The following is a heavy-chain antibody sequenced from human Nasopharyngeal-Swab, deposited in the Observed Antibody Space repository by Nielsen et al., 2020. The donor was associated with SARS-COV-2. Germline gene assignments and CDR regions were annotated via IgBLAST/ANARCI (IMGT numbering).Heavy chain of an antibody. Sequence: SETLSLTCTVSGGSISHYYWSWIRLPPGKGLEWIGYIYYSGSTNYNPSLKSRVTISVDTSKNQFSLKLSSVTAADTAVYYCARLQYYMDVWGQGTTVTVSS. CDR1: GGSISHYY. CDR2: IYYSGST. D-gene: IGHD6-6*01. V-gene: IGHV4-59*01. J-gene: IGHJ6*03. CDR3: ARLQYYMDV.